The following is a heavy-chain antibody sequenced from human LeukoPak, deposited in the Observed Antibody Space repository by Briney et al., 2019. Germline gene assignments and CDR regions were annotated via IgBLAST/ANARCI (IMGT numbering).Heavy chain of an antibody. V-gene: IGHV3-23*01. CDR2: ISGSGGST. D-gene: IGHD3-16*02. CDR3: AEVQGVWGSYRSLPDY. Sequence: GGSLRLSCAASGFTFSSYAMSWVRQAPGKGLEWVSAISGSGGSTYYADSVKGRFTISRGNSKNTPYLQMNSLRAEDTAVYYCAEVQGVWGSYRSLPDYWGQGTLVTVSS. J-gene: IGHJ4*02. CDR1: GFTFSSYA.